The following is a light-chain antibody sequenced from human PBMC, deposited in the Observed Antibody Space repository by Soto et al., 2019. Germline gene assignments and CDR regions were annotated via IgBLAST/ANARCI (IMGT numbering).Light chain of an antibody. V-gene: IGLV2-11*01. J-gene: IGLJ2*01. CDR3: CSYAGSYTEV. CDR1: RSDVGGYNY. CDR2: DVS. Sequence: QSVLTQPRSVSGSPGQSVTISCTGTRSDVGGYNYVSWYQQHPGKAPKLMIYDVSKRPSGVPDRFSGSKSGNTASLTISGLQAEDEADYYCCSYAGSYTEVFGGGTKVTVL.